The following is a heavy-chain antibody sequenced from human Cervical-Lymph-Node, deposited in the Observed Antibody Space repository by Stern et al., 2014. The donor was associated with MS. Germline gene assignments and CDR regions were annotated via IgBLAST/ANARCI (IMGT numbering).Heavy chain of an antibody. Sequence: VQLVESGSELKKPGASVKVSCKTSGFAFISYTLNWVRQAPGQGLEWMGWINTNTGNPTYAQGFTGRFVFSLDTSVSTAYLEISSLQAEDTAVYYCAANIRSRGGGSATYVRFDPWGQGTLVTVSS. D-gene: IGHD2-15*01. CDR2: INTNTGNP. V-gene: IGHV7-4-1*02. CDR1: GFAFISYT. J-gene: IGHJ5*02. CDR3: AANIRSRGGGSATYVRFDP.